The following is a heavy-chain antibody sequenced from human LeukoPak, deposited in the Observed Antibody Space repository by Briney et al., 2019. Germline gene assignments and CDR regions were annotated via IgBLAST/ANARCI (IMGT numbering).Heavy chain of an antibody. J-gene: IGHJ6*02. CDR2: IGTVGDT. D-gene: IGHD1-26*01. CDR1: GFTFSSYD. Sequence: GGSLRLSCAASGFTFSSYDMHWVRQVTGKGLEWVSDIGTVGDTYYAGSVKGRSTISRENAKNSLYLQMNSLRAGDTAVYYCARVRSGSLGYGMDVWGQGTTVTVSS. CDR3: ARVRSGSLGYGMDV. V-gene: IGHV3-13*01.